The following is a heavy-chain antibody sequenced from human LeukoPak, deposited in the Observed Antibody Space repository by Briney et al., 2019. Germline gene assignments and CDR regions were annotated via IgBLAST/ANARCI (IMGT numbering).Heavy chain of an antibody. Sequence: PGGSLRLSCAASGFTFSSYWMSWVRQAPGKGLEWVANIKQDGSEKYYVDSVKGRFTISRDNAKNSLYLQMNRLRAEDTAVYYCAREMKGYCSGGSCRLFQHWGQGTLVTVSS. CDR2: IKQDGSEK. V-gene: IGHV3-7*01. CDR3: AREMKGYCSGGSCRLFQH. J-gene: IGHJ1*01. CDR1: GFTFSSYW. D-gene: IGHD2-15*01.